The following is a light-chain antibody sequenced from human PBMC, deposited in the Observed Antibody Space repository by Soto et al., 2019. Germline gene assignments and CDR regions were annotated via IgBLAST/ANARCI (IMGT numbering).Light chain of an antibody. J-gene: IGKJ1*01. CDR2: GES. CDR1: QSVASN. CDR3: QQYNNWPRT. Sequence: EIVMTQSPVTLSLSPGDRATLSCRASQSVASNLAWFQQKPGQAPRLLIYGESATATGIPARFSGSGSGTEFTLTISSLQSEDFAVYYCQQYNNWPRTFGQGTKVEIK. V-gene: IGKV3-15*01.